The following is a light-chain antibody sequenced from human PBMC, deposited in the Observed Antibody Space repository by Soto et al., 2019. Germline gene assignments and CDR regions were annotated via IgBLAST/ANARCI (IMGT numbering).Light chain of an antibody. CDR2: DVR. V-gene: IGLV2-14*01. CDR3: SSYTTTSTYV. CDR1: SIDVGGYNY. Sequence: QSLLTQPADVSGSPGQSITMSGPGTSIDVGGYNYVSWYQQHPGKAPKLMIYDVRNRPSGVSNRFSGSKSVNTASLTISGLQAEDEADYYCSSYTTTSTYVFGTGTKVTGL. J-gene: IGLJ1*01.